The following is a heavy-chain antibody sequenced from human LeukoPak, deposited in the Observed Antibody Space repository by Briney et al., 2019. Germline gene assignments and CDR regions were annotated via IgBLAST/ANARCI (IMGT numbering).Heavy chain of an antibody. CDR3: AREGSKGYSYGGLGY. V-gene: IGHV1-69*13. CDR2: IIPIFGTA. CDR1: GGTFSSYA. Sequence: SVKVSCKASGGTFSSYAISWVRQAPGQGLEWMGGIIPIFGTANYAQKFQGRVTITADESTSTAYMELSSLRSEDTAVYYCAREGSKGYSYGGLGYWGQGTLVTVSS. J-gene: IGHJ4*02. D-gene: IGHD5-18*01.